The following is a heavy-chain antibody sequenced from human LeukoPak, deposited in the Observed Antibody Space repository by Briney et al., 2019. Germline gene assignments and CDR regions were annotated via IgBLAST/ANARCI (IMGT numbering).Heavy chain of an antibody. Sequence: ASETLSLTCAVYGGSFSGYYWGWIRQPPGKGLEWIGSIYYSGSTYYNPSLKSRVTISVDTSKNQFSLKLSSMTAADTAVYYCARHRITYYYDSSGPSHAFDIWGQGTMVTVSS. D-gene: IGHD3-22*01. CDR2: IYYSGST. V-gene: IGHV4-39*01. CDR3: ARHRITYYYDSSGPSHAFDI. CDR1: GGSFSGYY. J-gene: IGHJ3*02.